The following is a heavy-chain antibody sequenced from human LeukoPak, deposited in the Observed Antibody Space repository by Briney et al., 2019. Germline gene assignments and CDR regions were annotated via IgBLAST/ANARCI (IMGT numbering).Heavy chain of an antibody. Sequence: PGGSLRLSCAASGFTFSSYGMHWVRQAPGKGLEWAAFIRYDGSNKYYADSVKGRFTISRDNSKNTLYLQMNSLRAEDTAVYYCAKGEYSSSWYTEVFYYWGQGTLVTVSS. CDR1: GFTFSSYG. CDR2: IRYDGSNK. V-gene: IGHV3-30*02. J-gene: IGHJ4*02. CDR3: AKGEYSSSWYTEVFYY. D-gene: IGHD6-13*01.